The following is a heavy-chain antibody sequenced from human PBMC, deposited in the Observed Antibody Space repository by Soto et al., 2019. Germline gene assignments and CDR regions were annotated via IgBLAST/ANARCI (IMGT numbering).Heavy chain of an antibody. CDR2: ISYSGST. D-gene: IGHD3-3*01. CDR1: GGSISSYY. Sequence: SETLSLTCTVSGGSISSYYWSWIRQPPGKGLEWIGYISYSGSTNYNPSLKSRVTISVDTSKNQFSLKLSSVTAADTAVYYCASSSPHYDFWSGYSFWDAFDIWGQGXMVTV. J-gene: IGHJ3*02. V-gene: IGHV4-59*01. CDR3: ASSSPHYDFWSGYSFWDAFDI.